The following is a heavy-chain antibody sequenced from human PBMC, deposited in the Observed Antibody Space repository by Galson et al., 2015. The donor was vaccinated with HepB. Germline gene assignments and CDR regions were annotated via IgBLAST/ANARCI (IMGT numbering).Heavy chain of an antibody. D-gene: IGHD2-15*01. V-gene: IGHV3-64D*08. Sequence: SLRLSCAGSGFTLSDSVMHWVRQAPGKGLEYVSAISTNGHNIQYANSVKGRFSIFRDIPKNSLYLQMSSLREEDTAIYYCVKGKGWLLPDHWGQGTLVTVSS. CDR3: VKGKGWLLPDH. CDR1: GFTLSDSV. CDR2: ISTNGHNI. J-gene: IGHJ5*02.